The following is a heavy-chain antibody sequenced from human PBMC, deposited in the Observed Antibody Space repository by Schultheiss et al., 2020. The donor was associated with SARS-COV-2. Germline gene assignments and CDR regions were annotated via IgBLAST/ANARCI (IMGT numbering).Heavy chain of an antibody. J-gene: IGHJ4*02. CDR3: AREVGLSHLVDY. CDR1: GFTFDDYG. V-gene: IGHV3-20*04. D-gene: IGHD3/OR15-3a*01. CDR2: INWNGGST. Sequence: SCAASGFTFDDYGMSWVRQAPGKGLEWVSGINWNGGSTGYADSVKGRFTISRDNAKNSLYLQMNSLRAEDTALYYCAREVGLSHLVDYWGQGTLVTVSS.